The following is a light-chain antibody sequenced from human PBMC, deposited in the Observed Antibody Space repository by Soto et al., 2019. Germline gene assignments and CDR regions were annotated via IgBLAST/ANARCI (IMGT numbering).Light chain of an antibody. V-gene: IGLV1-47*01. Sequence: QSVLTQPPSASGNPGQRLTISCSGSTSNILRNYVYWYRQFPGTAPRLLISMNDQRPSGVPDRFSSSKSGTSASLAISGLRSEDEADYYCASWDDSLSGYVFGTGTKLTVL. CDR2: MND. CDR1: TSNILRNY. CDR3: ASWDDSLSGYV. J-gene: IGLJ1*01.